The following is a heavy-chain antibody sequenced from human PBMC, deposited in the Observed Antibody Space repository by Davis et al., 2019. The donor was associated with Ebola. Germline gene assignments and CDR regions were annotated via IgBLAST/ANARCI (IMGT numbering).Heavy chain of an antibody. J-gene: IGHJ6*02. V-gene: IGHV3-43*02. D-gene: IGHD2-15*01. Sequence: PGGSLRLSCAASGFTFDDYAMHWVRQAPGKGLEWVSLISGDGGSTYYADSVKGRFTISRDNSKNSLYLQMNSLRSEDTAVYYCAREEIVVVVAANESYYYYGMDVWGQGTTVTVSS. CDR3: AREEIVVVVAANESYYYYGMDV. CDR2: ISGDGGST. CDR1: GFTFDDYA.